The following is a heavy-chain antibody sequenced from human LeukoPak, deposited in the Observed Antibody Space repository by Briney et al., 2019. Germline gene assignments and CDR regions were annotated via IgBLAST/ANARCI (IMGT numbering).Heavy chain of an antibody. D-gene: IGHD5-18*01. CDR2: IIPILGIA. J-gene: IGHJ4*02. CDR1: GGTFSSYA. V-gene: IGHV1-69*04. CDR3: ARDGYTAMVADY. Sequence: SVKVSCKASGGTFSSYAISWVRQAPGQGLGWMGRIIPILGIANYAQKFQGRVTITADKSTSTAYMELSSLRSEDTAVYYCARDGYTAMVADYWGQGTLVTVSS.